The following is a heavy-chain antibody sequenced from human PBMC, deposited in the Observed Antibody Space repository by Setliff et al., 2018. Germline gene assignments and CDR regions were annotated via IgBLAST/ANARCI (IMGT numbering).Heavy chain of an antibody. V-gene: IGHV4-38-2*01. CDR1: GYSISSGYY. CDR2: IYRSGST. J-gene: IGHJ4*02. CDR3: ARQLCSSGYCYATTFDY. Sequence: SETLSLTCAVPGYSISSGYYWGWIRQAPGKGLEWIASIYRSGSTYYNPSLKSRVTISVDTSKNQFPLKLSSVTASDTAVYYCARQLCSSGYCYATTFDYWGQGTQVTVSS. D-gene: IGHD3-22*01.